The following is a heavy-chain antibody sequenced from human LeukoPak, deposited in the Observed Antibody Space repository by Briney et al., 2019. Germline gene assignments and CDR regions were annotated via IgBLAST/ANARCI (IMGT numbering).Heavy chain of an antibody. CDR1: GGSISSYY. Sequence: SETLSLTCTVSGGSISSYYWSWIRQPLGKGLEWIGYIYYSGSTNYNPSLKSRVTISVDTSKNQFSLKLSSVTAADTAVYYCARGGIVGATRRHAFDIWGQGTMVTVSS. CDR3: ARGGIVGATRRHAFDI. D-gene: IGHD1-26*01. V-gene: IGHV4-59*01. J-gene: IGHJ3*02. CDR2: IYYSGST.